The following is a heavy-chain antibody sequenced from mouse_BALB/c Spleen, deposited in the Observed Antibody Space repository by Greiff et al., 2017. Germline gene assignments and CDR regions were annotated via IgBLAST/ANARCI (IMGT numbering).Heavy chain of an antibody. CDR1: GFTFSDYY. J-gene: IGHJ3*01. CDR2: ISDGGSYT. Sequence: EVQLVESGGGLVKPGGSLKLSCAASGFTFSDYYMYWVRQTPEKRLEWVATISDGGSYTYYPDSVKGRFTISRDNAKNNLYLQMSSLKSEDTAMYYCARGEETTGFAYWGQGTLVTVSA. CDR3: ARGEETTGFAY. V-gene: IGHV5-4*02. D-gene: IGHD2-12*01.